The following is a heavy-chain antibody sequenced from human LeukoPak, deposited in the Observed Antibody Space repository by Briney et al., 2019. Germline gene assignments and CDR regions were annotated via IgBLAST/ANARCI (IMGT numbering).Heavy chain of an antibody. CDR1: GFTFSSYE. Sequence: GGSLRLSCAASGFTFSSYEMNWVRQAPGKGLEWVSYISSSGSTIYYADSVKGRFTISRDNAKNSLYLQMNSLRAEDTAVYYCAKDSVLWFGESHYYMDVWGKGTTVTISS. D-gene: IGHD3-10*01. CDR2: ISSSGSTI. V-gene: IGHV3-48*03. CDR3: AKDSVLWFGESHYYMDV. J-gene: IGHJ6*03.